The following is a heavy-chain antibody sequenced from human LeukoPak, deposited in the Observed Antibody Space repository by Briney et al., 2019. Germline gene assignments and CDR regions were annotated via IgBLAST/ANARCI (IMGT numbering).Heavy chain of an antibody. D-gene: IGHD3-3*01. CDR1: GGSISSYY. V-gene: IGHV4-59*01. CDR3: ARAKDFWSGYYAYYYYYGMDV. J-gene: IGHJ6*02. CDR2: IYYSGST. Sequence: PSETLSLTCTVSGGSISSYYWSWIRQPPGKGLEWIGYIYYSGSTNYNPSLKSRVTISVDTSKNQFSLKLSSVTAADTAVYYCARAKDFWSGYYAYYYYYGMDVWGQGTTVTVSS.